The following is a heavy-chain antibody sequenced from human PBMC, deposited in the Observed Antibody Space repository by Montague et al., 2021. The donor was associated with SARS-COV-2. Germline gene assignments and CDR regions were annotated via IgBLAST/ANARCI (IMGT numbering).Heavy chain of an antibody. D-gene: IGHD3-3*01. V-gene: IGHV4-31*03. CDR1: GGSISSGGYY. CDR2: IYYSGST. Sequence: TLSLTCTVSGGSISSGGYYWSWLRQHPGKGLEWIGYIYYSGSTYYNPSLKSRVTISVDTSKNQFSLKLSSVTAADTAVYYCARGGTIFGVVTSPFDYWGQGTLVTVSS. J-gene: IGHJ4*02. CDR3: ARGGTIFGVVTSPFDY.